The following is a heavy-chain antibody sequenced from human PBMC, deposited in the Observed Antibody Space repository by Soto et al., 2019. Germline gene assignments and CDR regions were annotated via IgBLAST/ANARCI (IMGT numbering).Heavy chain of an antibody. V-gene: IGHV1-18*01. J-gene: IGHJ3*02. Sequence: QVQLVQSGAEVKKPGASVKVSCKASGYTFTSYGISWVRQAPGQGLEWMGWISAYNGNTNYAQKLQGRVTMTTDTTTSTAYMELRSLRSDDTAVYYCARDRAFTMIVVGDGAFDIWGQGTMVTVAS. CDR1: GYTFTSYG. CDR2: ISAYNGNT. CDR3: ARDRAFTMIVVGDGAFDI. D-gene: IGHD3-22*01.